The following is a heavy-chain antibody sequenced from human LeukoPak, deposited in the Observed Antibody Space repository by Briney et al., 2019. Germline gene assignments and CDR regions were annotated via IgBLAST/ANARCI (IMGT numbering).Heavy chain of an antibody. D-gene: IGHD1-14*01. CDR3: AKVGYLTGLGHGDYFDY. CDR1: GFTFSSYA. J-gene: IGHJ4*02. V-gene: IGHV3-30*02. CDR2: IRYDGSNK. Sequence: GGSLRLSCAASGFTFSSYAMSWVRQAPGKGLEWVAFIRYDGSNKYYADSVKGRFTISRDNSKNTLYLQMNSLRAEDTAVYYCAKVGYLTGLGHGDYFDYWGQGTLVTVSS.